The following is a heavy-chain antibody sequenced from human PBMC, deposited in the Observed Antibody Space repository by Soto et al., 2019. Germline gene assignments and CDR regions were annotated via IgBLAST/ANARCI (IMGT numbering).Heavy chain of an antibody. CDR3: ARQSSYDSEHYHYWFVP. CDR2: TDYSGNS. J-gene: IGHJ5*02. Sequence: QVQLQESGPGLVKPSETLSLTCTVSGGSVSSATDYWTWIRQPPGKGLEWIGYTDYSGNSDRNPSLRSRVTISIDRSKNQFSLTLRSVTAADTAVYSRARQSSYDSEHYHYWFVPWGRGILVTVSS. D-gene: IGHD3-22*01. CDR1: GGSVSSATDY. V-gene: IGHV4-61*01.